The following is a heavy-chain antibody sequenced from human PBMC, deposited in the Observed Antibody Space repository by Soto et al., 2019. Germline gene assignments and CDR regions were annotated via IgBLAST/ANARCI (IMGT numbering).Heavy chain of an antibody. Sequence: PSETLSLTCTVSGGSISSSSYYWGWIRQPPGKGLEWIGTIYSSGSTYYNPSLKSRVTISVDTSQNQFSLKLSSVTAADTAGYYCARGLDDYWGQGTLVTVSS. V-gene: IGHV4-39*01. CDR3: ARGLDDY. CDR2: IYSSGST. CDR1: GGSISSSSYY. J-gene: IGHJ4*02.